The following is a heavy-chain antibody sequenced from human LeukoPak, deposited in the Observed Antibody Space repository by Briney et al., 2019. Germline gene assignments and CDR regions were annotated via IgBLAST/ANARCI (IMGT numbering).Heavy chain of an antibody. V-gene: IGHV4-30-4*08. J-gene: IGHJ3*02. CDR1: GGSISSGDYY. D-gene: IGHD2-2*02. CDR3: XRLIVVPAXIAPLGXXXDI. Sequence: SETLSLTCTVSGGSISSGDYYWSWIRQPPGKGLEWIGYIYYSGSTYYNPSLKSRVTISVDTPKNQFSLKLSSVTAADTAVYXXXRLIVVPAXIAPLGXXXDIXGXGTMVTVSS. CDR2: IYYSGST.